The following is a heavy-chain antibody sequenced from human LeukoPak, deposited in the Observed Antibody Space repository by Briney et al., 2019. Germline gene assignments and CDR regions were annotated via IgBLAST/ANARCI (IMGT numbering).Heavy chain of an antibody. V-gene: IGHV3-33*01. Sequence: GRSLRLSCAASGFTFSSYGTHWVRQAPGKGLEWVAVIWYDGSNKYYADSVKGRFTISRDNSKNTLYLQMNSLRAEDTAVYYCARSPEDYGDYERRDWFDPWGQGTLVTVSS. CDR3: ARSPEDYGDYERRDWFDP. CDR2: IWYDGSNK. CDR1: GFTFSSYG. D-gene: IGHD4-17*01. J-gene: IGHJ5*02.